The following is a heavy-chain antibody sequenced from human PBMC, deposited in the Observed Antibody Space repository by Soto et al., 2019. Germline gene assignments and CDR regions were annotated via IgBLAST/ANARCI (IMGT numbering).Heavy chain of an antibody. CDR2: IYYSGST. CDR3: ASNSQFSSSYF. V-gene: IGHV4-31*03. CDR1: GGSISSGGYY. D-gene: IGHD6-6*01. Sequence: SETLSLTCTVSGGSISSGGYYWSWIRQHPGKGLEWIGYIYYSGSTYYNPSLKNRVTISVDTSKNQFSLKLSSVTAADTAVYYCASNSQFSSSYFWGQGTLVTVSS. J-gene: IGHJ4*02.